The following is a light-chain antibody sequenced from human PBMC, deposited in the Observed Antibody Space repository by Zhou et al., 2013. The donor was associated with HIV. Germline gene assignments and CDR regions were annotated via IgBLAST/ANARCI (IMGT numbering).Light chain of an antibody. CDR1: QSVSSSY. J-gene: IGKJ2*01. V-gene: IGKV3-20*01. Sequence: EIVLTQSPDTLSLSPGERATLSCRASQSVSSSYLAWYQQKPGQAPRLLIYDASSRATGIPDRFTGSGSGTDFTLTISRLEPEDFALYYCQQYGSSPYTFGQGTKLEIK. CDR3: QQYGSSPYT. CDR2: DAS.